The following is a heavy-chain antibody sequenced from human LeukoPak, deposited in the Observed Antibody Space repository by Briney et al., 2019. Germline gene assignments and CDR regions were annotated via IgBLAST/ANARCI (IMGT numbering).Heavy chain of an antibody. CDR2: IYYSGST. J-gene: IGHJ4*02. D-gene: IGHD4-17*01. CDR1: GGSISSGDYY. CDR3: ASLDYGDYASRDYYFDY. Sequence: PSETLSLTCTVSGGSISSGDYYWSRIRQPPGKGLEWIGYIYYSGSTYYNPSLKSRVTISVDTSKNQFSLKLSSVTAADTAVYYCASLDYGDYASRDYYFDYWGQGTLVTVSS. V-gene: IGHV4-30-4*01.